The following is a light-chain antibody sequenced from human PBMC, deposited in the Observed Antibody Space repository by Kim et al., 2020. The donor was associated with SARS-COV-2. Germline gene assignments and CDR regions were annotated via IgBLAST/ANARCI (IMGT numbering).Light chain of an antibody. CDR2: EVN. CDR3: NSFTSNSTYV. CDR1: SSDVGLYDF. Sequence: GQSITISYTGTSSDVGLYDFVSWYRQYPGEAPKLMIYEVNKRPSGISNRFSGSKSGNTASLTISRLQADDEADYYCNSFTSNSTYVFGTGTKVTVL. J-gene: IGLJ1*01. V-gene: IGLV2-14*01.